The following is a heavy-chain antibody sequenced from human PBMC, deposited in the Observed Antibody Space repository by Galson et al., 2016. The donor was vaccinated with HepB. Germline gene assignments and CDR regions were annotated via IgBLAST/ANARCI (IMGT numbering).Heavy chain of an antibody. V-gene: IGHV3-23*01. CDR3: ASKPPAGTNEVT. Sequence: SLRLSCAASGFTFSSFAMNWVRQAPGKGLQWVSAVSGSGDSTYYAGSVRGRFTISRDNSKNTLYLQMNSLRAEDTAVYYCASKPPAGTNEVTWGQGTLVTVSS. D-gene: IGHD6-13*01. J-gene: IGHJ5*02. CDR2: VSGSGDST. CDR1: GFTFSSFA.